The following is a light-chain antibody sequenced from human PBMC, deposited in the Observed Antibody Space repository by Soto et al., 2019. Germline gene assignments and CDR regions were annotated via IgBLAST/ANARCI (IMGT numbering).Light chain of an antibody. CDR1: QTISIY. CDR3: QQRYSTPFT. J-gene: IGKJ3*01. V-gene: IGKV1-39*01. CDR2: AAS. Sequence: DIQMTQSPSSLSASVGDRVTITCRASQTISIYLNWYQQKPGKAPKLLIYAASSLQSGVPSRFSGSGSGTDFTLTISSLQPEDFATYYCQQRYSTPFTFGPGTKVDI.